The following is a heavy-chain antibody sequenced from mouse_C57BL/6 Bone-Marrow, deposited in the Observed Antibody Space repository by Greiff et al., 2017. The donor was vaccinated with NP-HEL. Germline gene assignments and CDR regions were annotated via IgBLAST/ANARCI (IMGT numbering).Heavy chain of an antibody. J-gene: IGHJ2*01. D-gene: IGHD1-1*01. CDR3: ARDYGSITDYFDY. CDR2: ISDGGSYT. CDR1: GFTFSSYA. Sequence: EVQRVESGGGLVKPGGSLKLSCAASGFTFSSYAMSWVRQTPEKRLEWVATISDGGSYTYYPDNVKGRFTISRDNAKNNLYLQMSHLKSEDTAMYYCARDYGSITDYFDYWGQGTTLTVSS. V-gene: IGHV5-4*01.